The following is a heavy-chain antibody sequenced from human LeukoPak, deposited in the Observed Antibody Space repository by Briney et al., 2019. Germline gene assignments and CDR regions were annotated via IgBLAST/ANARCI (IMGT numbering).Heavy chain of an antibody. Sequence: TGGSLRLSCAASGFSFDDYGLTWVRQAPGKGLEWVSGINWNGDSTDYADSVKGRFTISRDNSKNTLYMQMNSLRAEDAAVYYCAKCGTTCYANAFYIWGQGTMVTVSS. CDR2: INWNGDST. CDR1: GFSFDDYG. D-gene: IGHD2-2*01. CDR3: AKCGTTCYANAFYI. V-gene: IGHV3-20*04. J-gene: IGHJ3*02.